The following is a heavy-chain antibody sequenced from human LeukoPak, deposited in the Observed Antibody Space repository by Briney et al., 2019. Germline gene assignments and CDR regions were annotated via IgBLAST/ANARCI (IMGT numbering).Heavy chain of an antibody. CDR3: AKDQATRGNYYGRAFDI. Sequence: GESLRLSCAASVFTFSSYAMSWVRQAPGKGLEWVSGISGSGGSTYYADSVKGRFTISRDNSKNTLYLQMNSLRSEDTAIYYCAKDQATRGNYYGRAFDIWGQGTMVTVSS. CDR2: ISGSGGST. J-gene: IGHJ3*02. V-gene: IGHV3-23*01. CDR1: VFTFSSYA. D-gene: IGHD3-22*01.